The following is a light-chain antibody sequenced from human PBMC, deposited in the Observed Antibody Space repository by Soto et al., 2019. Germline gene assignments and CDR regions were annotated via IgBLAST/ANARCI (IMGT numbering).Light chain of an antibody. CDR3: QQYYNAPSYT. CDR1: QSVLYSSNNKNY. J-gene: IGKJ2*01. CDR2: WAS. V-gene: IGKV4-1*01. Sequence: DIVMTQSPDSLAVSLGERATINCKSSQSVLYSSNNKNYLAWYQQKPGQPPKLLIDWASTRESGVPDRFSGSGSGTDFPLTISSLQAEDVAVYYCQQYYNAPSYTFGQGTKLEI.